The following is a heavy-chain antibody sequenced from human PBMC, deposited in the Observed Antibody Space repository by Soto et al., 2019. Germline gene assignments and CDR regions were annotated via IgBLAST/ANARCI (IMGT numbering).Heavy chain of an antibody. D-gene: IGHD6-13*01. V-gene: IGHV4-39*07. CDR2: IYYSGST. J-gene: IGHJ4*02. CDR1: GGSISSSSYY. CDR3: ASRGKVFDY. Sequence: SETLSLTCTVSGGSISSSSYYWGWIRQPPGKGLEWIGSIYYSGSTYYNPSLKSRVAISVDTSKNQFSLKLSSVTAADTAVYYCASRGKVFDYWGQGTLVTVSS.